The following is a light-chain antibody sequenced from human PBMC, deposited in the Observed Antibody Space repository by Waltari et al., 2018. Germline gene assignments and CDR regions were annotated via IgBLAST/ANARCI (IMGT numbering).Light chain of an antibody. V-gene: IGKV3-20*01. CDR2: NTY. Sequence: EIVLTQSPGTLSLSPGERATLPCRASQSIASALAWYQQKPGQPPRLLIYNTYTRATGVPDRFSGGGSGTDFSLTISRLEPEDFAVYYCQNYVRLPATFGQGTKVEIK. CDR3: QNYVRLPAT. CDR1: QSIASA. J-gene: IGKJ1*01.